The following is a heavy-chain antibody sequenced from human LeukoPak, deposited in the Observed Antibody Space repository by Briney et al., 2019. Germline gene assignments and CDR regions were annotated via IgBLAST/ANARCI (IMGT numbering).Heavy chain of an antibody. CDR3: ARGYLYYYDVSGYPFDY. CDR1: GYTFTDYS. Sequence: ASVKVSCKASGYTFTDYSMHWVRQAPGQGLEWMWWINPNSGGTNYAQKFQGRVTMTRDTSISTAYMELRRLRSDDTAVYYCARGYLYYYDVSGYPFDYWGQGTLVTVCS. V-gene: IGHV1-2*02. D-gene: IGHD3-22*01. J-gene: IGHJ4*02. CDR2: INPNSGGT.